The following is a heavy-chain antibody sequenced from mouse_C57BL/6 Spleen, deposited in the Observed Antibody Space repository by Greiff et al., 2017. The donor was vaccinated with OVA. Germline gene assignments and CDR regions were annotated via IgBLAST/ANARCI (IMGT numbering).Heavy chain of an antibody. V-gene: IGHV1-81*01. D-gene: IGHD1-1*01. Sequence: VQLQQSGAELARPGASVKLSCKASGYTFTSYGISWVKQRTGQGLEWIGEIYPRSGNTYYNEKFKGKATLTADKSSSTAYMELRSLTSEDSAVYFCARSVNYHGTIGEAMDYWGQGTSVTVSS. CDR1: GYTFTSYG. J-gene: IGHJ4*01. CDR3: ARSVNYHGTIGEAMDY. CDR2: IYPRSGNT.